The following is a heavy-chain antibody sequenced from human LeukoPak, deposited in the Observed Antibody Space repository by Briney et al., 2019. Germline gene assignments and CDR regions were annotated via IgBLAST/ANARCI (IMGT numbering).Heavy chain of an antibody. CDR2: IYYSGST. J-gene: IGHJ4*02. V-gene: IGHV4-30-4*01. CDR1: GGSISSGDYY. Sequence: SETLSLTCTVSGGSISSGDYYWSWIRQPPGKGLEWIGYIYYSGSTYYNPSLKCRVTISVDTSKNQFSLKLSSVTAADTAVYYCARVGYYDSSGAFDYWGQETLVTVSS. CDR3: ARVGYYDSSGAFDY. D-gene: IGHD3-22*01.